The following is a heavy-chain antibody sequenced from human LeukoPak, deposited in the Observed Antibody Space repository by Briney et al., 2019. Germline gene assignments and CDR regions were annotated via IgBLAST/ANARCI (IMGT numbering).Heavy chain of an antibody. D-gene: IGHD6-19*01. CDR3: ARDSRIAVADWAY. CDR1: GFTFDDYT. J-gene: IGHJ4*02. Sequence: GGSLRLSCAASGFTFDDYTMHWVRQAPGKGLEWVSGTNWNGGSTGYADSVKGRFTISRDNAKNSLYLQMNSLRAEDTALYYCARDSRIAVADWAYWGQGTLVTVSS. CDR2: TNWNGGST. V-gene: IGHV3-20*04.